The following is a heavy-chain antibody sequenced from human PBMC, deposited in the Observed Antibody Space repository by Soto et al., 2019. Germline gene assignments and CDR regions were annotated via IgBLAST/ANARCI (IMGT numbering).Heavy chain of an antibody. CDR1: GYSFTTFW. CDR2: IWPGDSDT. J-gene: IGHJ4*02. V-gene: IGHV5-51*01. CDR3: ARHTNGHNPLEY. Sequence: PRESLKISCEASGYSFTTFWIGWVRQMPGKGLEWMGIIWPGDSDTRYSPSFQGQVTISADKSISTAYLQWSSLKASDTAIYYCARHTNGHNPLEYWGQGTLVTVSS. D-gene: IGHD1-1*01.